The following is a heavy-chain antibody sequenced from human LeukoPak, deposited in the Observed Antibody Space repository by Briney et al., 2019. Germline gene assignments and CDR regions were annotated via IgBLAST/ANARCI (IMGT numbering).Heavy chain of an antibody. J-gene: IGHJ4*02. CDR1: GYTLTELS. CDR2: FDPEDGET. D-gene: IGHD6-13*01. V-gene: IGHV1-24*01. CDR3: RIAASGNIDY. Sequence: ASVKVSCKGAGYTLTELSMHWVRQAPGKGLEWMGGFDPEDGETIYAQKFQGRVTMTEDTSTDPAYMELSSLRSEDTAVYYCRIAASGNIDYWGQGTLVTVSS.